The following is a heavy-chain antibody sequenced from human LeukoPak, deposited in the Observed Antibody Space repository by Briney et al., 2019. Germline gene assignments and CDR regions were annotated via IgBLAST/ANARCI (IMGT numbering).Heavy chain of an antibody. V-gene: IGHV1-69*04. CDR1: GGTFSSYA. CDR3: AREMRWEVPAAMPLDY. Sequence: SVKVSCKASGGTFSSYAISWVRQAPGQGLEWMGRIIPIFGIANYAQKFQGRVTITADKSTSTAYMELSSLRSEDTAVYYCAREMRWEVPAAMPLDYWGQGTLVTVSS. D-gene: IGHD2-2*01. J-gene: IGHJ4*02. CDR2: IIPIFGIA.